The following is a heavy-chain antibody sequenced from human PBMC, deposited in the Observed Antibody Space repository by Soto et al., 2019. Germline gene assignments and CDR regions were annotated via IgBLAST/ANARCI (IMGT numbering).Heavy chain of an antibody. J-gene: IGHJ4*02. D-gene: IGHD5-18*01. V-gene: IGHV3-30*18. Sequence: GGSLRLSCAASGFTFSSYGMHWVRQAPGKGLEWVAVISYDGSNKYYADSVKGRFTISRDNSKNTLYLQMNSLRAEDTAVYYCAKDYSYGYRGGDYWGQGTLVTVSS. CDR2: ISYDGSNK. CDR3: AKDYSYGYRGGDY. CDR1: GFTFSSYG.